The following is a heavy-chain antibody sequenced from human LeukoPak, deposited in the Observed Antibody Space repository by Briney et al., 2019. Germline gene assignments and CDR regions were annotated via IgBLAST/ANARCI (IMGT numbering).Heavy chain of an antibody. V-gene: IGHV4-39*02. CDR1: GGSISSSNYY. J-gene: IGHJ2*01. CDR3: ARDRHSMVSEWFFDL. CDR2: IYYSGST. D-gene: IGHD3-10*01. Sequence: SETLSLTCTVSGGSISSSNYYWAWIRQPPGKGLEWIGSIYYSGSTYYNPSLKSRVTISVDTSKNQFSLKLSSVTAADTAVYYCARDRHSMVSEWFFDLWGRGALVTVSS.